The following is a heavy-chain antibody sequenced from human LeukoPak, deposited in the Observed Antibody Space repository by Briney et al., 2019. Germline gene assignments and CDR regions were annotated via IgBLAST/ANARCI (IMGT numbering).Heavy chain of an antibody. CDR3: ARGFPSIVVVVAVTPGFDY. CDR2: ISYDGSNK. J-gene: IGHJ4*02. CDR1: GFTFSSYA. D-gene: IGHD2-15*01. Sequence: GGSLRLSCAASGFTFSSYAMHWVRQAPGKGLEWVAVISYDGSNKYYADSVKGRFTISRDNSKNTLYLQMNSPRAEDTAVYYCARGFPSIVVVVAVTPGFDYWGQGTLVTVSS. V-gene: IGHV3-30*04.